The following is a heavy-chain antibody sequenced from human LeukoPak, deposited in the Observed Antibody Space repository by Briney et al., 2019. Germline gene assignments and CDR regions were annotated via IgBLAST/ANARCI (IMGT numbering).Heavy chain of an antibody. Sequence: GASVKVSCKASGGTFSSYPISWVRQAPGQGLEWMGGIIPMFDTADFAQKFQGRVTITADTSTSTAYMQLSSLRSEDTAVCYCARARSGPYGSGSLDAFDIWGQGTMVTVSS. J-gene: IGHJ3*02. CDR2: IIPMFDTA. D-gene: IGHD3-10*01. CDR1: GGTFSSYP. V-gene: IGHV1-69*06. CDR3: ARARSGPYGSGSLDAFDI.